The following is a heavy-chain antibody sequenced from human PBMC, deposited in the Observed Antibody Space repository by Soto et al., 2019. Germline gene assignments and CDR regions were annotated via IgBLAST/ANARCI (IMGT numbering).Heavy chain of an antibody. CDR2: ISWNSGDK. CDR1: GFRFDDFA. J-gene: IGHJ4*02. V-gene: IGHV3-9*01. Sequence: VQMVESGGGLVKPGMSLRLSCAASGFRFDDFAMHWVRQGQGKGLEWVSGISWNSGDKDYGDSVKGPFVISRDNDKNSLDLQMNSLRPEDTAVYYCVRGRGPMNRGYFFSWGRGTLVIVSP. D-gene: IGHD2-21*01. CDR3: VRGRGPMNRGYFFS.